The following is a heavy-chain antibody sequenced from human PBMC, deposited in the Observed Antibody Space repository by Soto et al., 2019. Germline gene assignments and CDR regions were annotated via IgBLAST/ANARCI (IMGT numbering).Heavy chain of an antibody. CDR2: IFHSGDTS. V-gene: IGHV4-30-2*01. Sequence: TSETLSLTCAVFGGSLSSSAYSWSWIRQPPGKGLEWIGYIFHSGDTSYYNPSLESRVTISVDRSKNQFSLKLTSVTAADTAVYYCARDRGAYDSGDFGSFDIWGQGTVVTVSS. CDR1: GGSLSSSAYS. D-gene: IGHD3-10*01. CDR3: ARDRGAYDSGDFGSFDI. J-gene: IGHJ3*02.